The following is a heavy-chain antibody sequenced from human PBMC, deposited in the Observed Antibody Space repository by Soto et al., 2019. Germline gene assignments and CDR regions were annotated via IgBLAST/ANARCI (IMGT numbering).Heavy chain of an antibody. CDR2: ISHDGSRK. V-gene: IGHV3-30*18. CDR1: GFTFSSYG. CDR3: AKDFSSGPSVLRGFDL. D-gene: IGHD3-3*01. J-gene: IGHJ3*01. Sequence: QVQLVESGGSVVQPGTSLRLSCAASGFTFSSYGIHWVRQAPGKGLEWVALISHDGSRKEYAESQKGRFTISRDNSKKTVYLQMNSLRFEDTAVYFCAKDFSSGPSVLRGFDLWGQGTVVTVSS.